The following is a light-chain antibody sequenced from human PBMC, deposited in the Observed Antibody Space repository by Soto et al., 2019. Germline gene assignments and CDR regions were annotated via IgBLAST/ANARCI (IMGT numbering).Light chain of an antibody. J-gene: IGKJ5*01. V-gene: IGKV3-20*01. Sequence: EIVMTQSPATLSVTPGERATLSCRASQSVSINLAWYQQKPGQAPRLLIYGASSRATGIPDRFSGSGSGTDFTLTISRLEPEDFAVYYCQQYTISPPITFGQGTRLEVK. CDR1: QSVSIN. CDR2: GAS. CDR3: QQYTISPPIT.